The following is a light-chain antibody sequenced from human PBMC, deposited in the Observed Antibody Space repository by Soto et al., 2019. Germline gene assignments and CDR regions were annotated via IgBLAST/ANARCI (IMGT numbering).Light chain of an antibody. Sequence: EIVMTQSPVTLSASPGERATLSCRASQDIASNLAWFRQKPGQAPRLLIYAASTRAAGIPATFSGGGSGTEFTLTINSLQSADFAIYYCQQYNSWPRTFGQGTKVEIK. V-gene: IGKV3-15*01. CDR3: QQYNSWPRT. J-gene: IGKJ1*01. CDR2: AAS. CDR1: QDIASN.